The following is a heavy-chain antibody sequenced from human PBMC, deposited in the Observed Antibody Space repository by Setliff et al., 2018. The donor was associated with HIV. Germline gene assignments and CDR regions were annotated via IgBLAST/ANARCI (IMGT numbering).Heavy chain of an antibody. D-gene: IGHD5-18*01. Sequence: SETLSLTCTVSGASLNSGSYFWSWVRQPAGKGLEWIGRIYTSGDTNYNPSLKSRATISMDTSKKQFSLKLRSVTAADTAVYYCARTRGYTYGYIDSWAQGTLVTVSS. V-gene: IGHV4-61*02. CDR3: ARTRGYTYGYIDS. J-gene: IGHJ4*02. CDR1: GASLNSGSYF. CDR2: IYTSGDT.